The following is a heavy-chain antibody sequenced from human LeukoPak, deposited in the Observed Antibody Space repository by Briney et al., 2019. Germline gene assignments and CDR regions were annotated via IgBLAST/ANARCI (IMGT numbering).Heavy chain of an antibody. CDR2: ISSSSSYI. CDR3: ARGTMFPYYFDY. V-gene: IGHV3-21*01. J-gene: IGHJ4*02. D-gene: IGHD3-10*02. Sequence: GGSLRLSCAASGFTFSNYSMNWVRQAPGKGLEWASSISSSSSYIYYADSVKGRFTISRDNAKNSLYLQMNSLRAEDTAVYYCARGTMFPYYFDYWGQGTLVTVSS. CDR1: GFTFSNYS.